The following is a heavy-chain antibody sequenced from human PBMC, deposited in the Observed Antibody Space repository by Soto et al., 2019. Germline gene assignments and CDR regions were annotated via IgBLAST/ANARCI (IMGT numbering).Heavy chain of an antibody. D-gene: IGHD1-26*01. J-gene: IGHJ4*02. CDR1: GGSFSGYY. CDR3: ARALDAVGAPY. Sequence: QVQLQQWGAGLLKPSETLSLTCAVYGGSFSGYYWSWIRQPPGKGLEWIGEINHSGSTNYNPSLKSRVTRSVDTSKNQFSLKLSSVTAADTALYYCARALDAVGAPYCGQGTLGTVSS. V-gene: IGHV4-34*01. CDR2: INHSGST.